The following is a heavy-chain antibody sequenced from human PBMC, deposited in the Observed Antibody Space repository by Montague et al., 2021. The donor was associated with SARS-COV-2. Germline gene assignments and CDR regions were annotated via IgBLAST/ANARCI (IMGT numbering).Heavy chain of an antibody. CDR1: GFSISSGLY. D-gene: IGHD5-12*01. CDR3: ARRGYTGSDYFDY. J-gene: IGHJ4*02. V-gene: IGHV4-38-2*01. Sequence: SETLSLTCSVSGFSISSGLYWAWIRQSPGKGPEWIGTVYHSGYTXXNPSLKGRVTVSIDTSKNQFSLTVTSVTAADTAVYFCARRGYTGSDYFDYWGQGTLVTVSS. CDR2: VYHSGYT.